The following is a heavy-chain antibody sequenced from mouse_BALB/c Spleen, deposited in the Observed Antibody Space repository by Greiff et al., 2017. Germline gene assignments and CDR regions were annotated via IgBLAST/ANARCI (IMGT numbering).Heavy chain of an antibody. J-gene: IGHJ1*01. V-gene: IGHV5-4*02. CDR3: AREWSVYFDV. CDR2: ISDGGSYT. CDR1: GFTFSDYY. Sequence: EVKLVESGGGLVKPGGSLKLSCAASGFTFSDYYMYWVRQTPEKRLEWVATISDGGSYTYYPDSVKGRFTISRDNAKNNLYLQMSSLKSEDTAMYYCAREWSVYFDVWGAGTTVTVSS. D-gene: IGHD1-1*02.